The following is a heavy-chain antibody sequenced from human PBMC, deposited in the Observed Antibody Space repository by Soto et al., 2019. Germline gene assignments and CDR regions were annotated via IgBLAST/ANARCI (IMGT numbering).Heavy chain of an antibody. D-gene: IGHD3-3*01. V-gene: IGHV5-51*01. CDR1: GYSFTSYW. J-gene: IGHJ3*02. CDR2: IYPGDSDT. CDR3: ARPHYDFWSGYYTGMGAFDI. Sequence: GESLKISCKGSGYSFTSYWIGWVRQMPGKGLEWMGIIYPGDSDTRYSPSFQGQVTISADKSISTAYLQWSSLKASDTAMYYCARPHYDFWSGYYTGMGAFDIWGQGTMVTVSS.